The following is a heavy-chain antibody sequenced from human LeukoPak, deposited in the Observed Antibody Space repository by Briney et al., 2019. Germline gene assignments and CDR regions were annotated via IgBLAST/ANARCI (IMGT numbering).Heavy chain of an antibody. D-gene: IGHD3-22*01. CDR2: ISGSGGST. CDR3: AKVPYYYDSSGYFS. V-gene: IGHV3-23*01. J-gene: IGHJ4*02. Sequence: GGSLRLSCVASGFTFSSYAMSWVRQAPGKGLEWVSAISGSGGSTYYADSVKGRFTISRDNSKNTLYLQMNSLRAEDTAVYYCAKVPYYYDSSGYFSWGQGTLVTVSS. CDR1: GFTFSSYA.